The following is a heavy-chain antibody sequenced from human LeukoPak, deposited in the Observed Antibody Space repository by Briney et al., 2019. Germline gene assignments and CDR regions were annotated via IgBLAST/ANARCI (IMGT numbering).Heavy chain of an antibody. Sequence: PGGSLRLSCAASGFTVSSNYMSWVRQAPGKGLEWVSVIYSGGDTYYADSVKGRFTISRDSSKNSLYLQMNSLRAEDTGVYYCAREMATNNYYYGMDVWGQGTTVTVSS. CDR1: GFTVSSNY. V-gene: IGHV3-66*01. CDR3: AREMATNNYYYGMDV. CDR2: IYSGGDT. D-gene: IGHD5-24*01. J-gene: IGHJ6*02.